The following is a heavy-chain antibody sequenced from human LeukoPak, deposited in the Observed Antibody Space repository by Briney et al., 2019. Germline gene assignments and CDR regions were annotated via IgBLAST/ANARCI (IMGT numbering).Heavy chain of an antibody. V-gene: IGHV3-30*03. CDR1: GFTFSSYG. CDR2: ISYDGSNK. J-gene: IGHJ6*02. CDR3: ATASYGDYVDHSCGMDV. Sequence: PGRSLRLSCAASGFTFSSYGMHWVRQAPGKGLEWVALISYDGSNKYYADFVKGRFTISRDNSKNTLYPQMNSLGGEDTAVYYCATASYGDYVDHSCGMDVWGQGTTVTVSS. D-gene: IGHD4-17*01.